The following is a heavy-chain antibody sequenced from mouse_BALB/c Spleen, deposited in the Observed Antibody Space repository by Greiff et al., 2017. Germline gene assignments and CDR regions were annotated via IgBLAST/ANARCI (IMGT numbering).Heavy chain of an antibody. J-gene: IGHJ2*01. Sequence: EVMLVESGPGLVKPSQSLSLTCTVTGYSITSDYAWNWIRQFPGNKLEWMGYISYSGSTSYNPSLKSRISITRDTSKNQFFLQLNSVTTEDTATYYCARGLLLRLQDYFDYWGQGTTLTVSS. CDR1: GYSITSDYA. D-gene: IGHD1-2*01. V-gene: IGHV3-2*02. CDR2: ISYSGST. CDR3: ARGLLLRLQDYFDY.